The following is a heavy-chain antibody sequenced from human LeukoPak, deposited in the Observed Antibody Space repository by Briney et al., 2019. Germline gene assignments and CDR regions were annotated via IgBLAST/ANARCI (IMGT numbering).Heavy chain of an antibody. CDR2: IRYDGSNK. D-gene: IGHD2-2*01. V-gene: IGHV3-30*02. CDR3: AKVVPAAQTPFDAFDI. Sequence: PGGSLRLSCAASGFTFSSYGMHWVRQAPGKGLEWAAFIRYDGSNKYYADSVKGRFTISRDNSKNTLYLQMNSLRAEDTAVYYCAKVVPAAQTPFDAFDIWGQGTMVTVSS. CDR1: GFTFSSYG. J-gene: IGHJ3*02.